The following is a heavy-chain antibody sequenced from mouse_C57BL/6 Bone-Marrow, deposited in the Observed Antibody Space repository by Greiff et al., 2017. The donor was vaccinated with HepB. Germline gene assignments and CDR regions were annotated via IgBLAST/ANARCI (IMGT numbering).Heavy chain of an antibody. Sequence: VKLQESGAELARPGASVKLSCKASGYTFTSYGISWVKQRTGQGLEWIGEIYPRSGNTYYNEKFKGKATLTADKSSSTAYMELRSLTSEDSAVYFCAREGDRYYFDYWGQGTTLTVSS. J-gene: IGHJ2*01. V-gene: IGHV1-81*01. CDR1: GYTFTSYG. CDR3: AREGDRYYFDY. CDR2: IYPRSGNT.